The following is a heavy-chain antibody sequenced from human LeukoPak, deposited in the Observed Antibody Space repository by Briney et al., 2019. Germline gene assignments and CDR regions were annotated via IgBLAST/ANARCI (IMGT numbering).Heavy chain of an antibody. J-gene: IGHJ4*02. D-gene: IGHD2-8*02. Sequence: PGGSLRLSCAASGFTFSSYEMNWVRQAPGKGLEWVSYISTSGSTKYYADSVKGRFTISRDNAKNSLYLQMNSLRAEDTAIYYCATYRQVLLPFESWGQGTLVTVSS. V-gene: IGHV3-48*03. CDR3: ATYRQVLLPFES. CDR2: ISTSGSTK. CDR1: GFTFSSYE.